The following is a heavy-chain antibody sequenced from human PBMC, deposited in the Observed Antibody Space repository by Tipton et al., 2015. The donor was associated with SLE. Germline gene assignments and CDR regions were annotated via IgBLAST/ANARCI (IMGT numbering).Heavy chain of an antibody. CDR3: ARLTIFGVVIIGNYYYYMGV. D-gene: IGHD3-3*01. CDR1: GGSFSGYY. Sequence: LRLSCAVYGGSFSGYYWSWIRQPPGKGLEWIGEINHSGSTNYNPSLKSRVTISVDTSKNQFSLKLSSVTAADTAVYYCARLTIFGVVIIGNYYYYMGVRGKGTTVTVSS. J-gene: IGHJ6*03. CDR2: INHSGST. V-gene: IGHV4-34*01.